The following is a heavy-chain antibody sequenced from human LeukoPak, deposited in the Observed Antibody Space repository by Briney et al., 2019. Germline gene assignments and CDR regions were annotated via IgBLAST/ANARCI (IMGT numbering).Heavy chain of an antibody. CDR1: GGSMSSNY. CDR3: ARPFSGSYSDAFDL. Sequence: SETLSLTCTVSGGSMSSNYWSWIRQPLGKGLEWIGYIYNSGTIYYSGSTNYNPSLLSRVTISVDTSKNQFSLKLRSVTAADTAVYYCARPFSGSYSDAFDLWGQGTMVTVSS. CDR2: IYNSGTIYYSGST. V-gene: IGHV4-59*08. D-gene: IGHD1-26*01. J-gene: IGHJ3*01.